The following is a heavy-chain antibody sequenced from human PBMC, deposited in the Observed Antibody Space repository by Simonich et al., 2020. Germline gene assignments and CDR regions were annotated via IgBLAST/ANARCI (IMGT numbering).Heavy chain of an antibody. J-gene: IGHJ3*02. CDR3: ARGGAGNDAFDI. D-gene: IGHD1-26*01. CDR2: ISYDGSNK. CDR1: GFTFSSYA. Sequence: QVQLVESGGGVVQPGRSLRLSCAASGFTFSSYAMHWVRQAPGKGVGWVAVISYDGSNKYYADSVKGRFTISRDNSKNTLYLQMNSLRAEDTAVYYCARGGAGNDAFDIWGQGTMVTVSS. V-gene: IGHV3-30*07.